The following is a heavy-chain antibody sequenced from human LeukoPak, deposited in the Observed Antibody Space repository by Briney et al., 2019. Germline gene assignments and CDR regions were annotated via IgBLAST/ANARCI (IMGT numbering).Heavy chain of an antibody. J-gene: IGHJ2*01. CDR1: GFTFSNYA. D-gene: IGHD1-1*01. CDR3: ARAGVTNQLGETYWYFDL. CDR2: IQKDGSEA. V-gene: IGHV3-7*01. Sequence: GGSLRLSCAASGFTFSNYAMSWVRQAPGKGLEWVAKIQKDGSEAYYVDSLKGRFTISGDNAENSLSLQMHNLRAEDTAVYSFARAGVTNQLGETYWYFDLWGRGTLVTVSS.